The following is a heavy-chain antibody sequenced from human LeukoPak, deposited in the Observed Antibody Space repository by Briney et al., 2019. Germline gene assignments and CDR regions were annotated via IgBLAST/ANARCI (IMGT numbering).Heavy chain of an antibody. J-gene: IGHJ4*02. V-gene: IGHV3-74*01. CDR2: IEGDGTST. CDR1: GFTFSRYW. D-gene: IGHD6-19*01. Sequence: SGGCLRLACAASGFTFSRYWMHWVRQAPGKGLVWVSRIEGDGTSTSYADFVKGRVTISRDHDKKTLNLQMNRRGTEDTAVYYCARDPSAVSGPIDYWGQGTPVTASS. CDR3: ARDPSAVSGPIDY.